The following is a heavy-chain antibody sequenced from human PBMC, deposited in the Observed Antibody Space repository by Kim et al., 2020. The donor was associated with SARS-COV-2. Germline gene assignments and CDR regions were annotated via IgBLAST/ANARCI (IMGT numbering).Heavy chain of an antibody. CDR1: GFTFSSYA. Sequence: GGSLRLSCAASGFTFSSYAMHWVRQAPGKGLEWVAVISYDGSNKYYADSVKGRFTISRDNSKNTLYLQMNSLRAEDTAVYYCARSLSAGNKENWNQGTRGDYYGMDVWGQGTTVTLSS. CDR3: ARSLSAGNKENWNQGTRGDYYGMDV. V-gene: IGHV3-30*04. CDR2: ISYDGSNK. J-gene: IGHJ6*02. D-gene: IGHD1-1*01.